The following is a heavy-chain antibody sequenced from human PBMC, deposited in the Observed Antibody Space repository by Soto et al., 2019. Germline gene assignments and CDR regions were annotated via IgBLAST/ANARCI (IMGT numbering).Heavy chain of an antibody. CDR1: GDSVSSDSYY. D-gene: IGHD6-19*01. J-gene: IGHJ5*01. Sequence: QVQLQESGPGLVKPSGTLSLTCSVSGDSVSSDSYYWTWIRQPPGKTLEWVGLILSSGGTSTNPSLGSRLSMSVDTSKNQFSMRLTSVTAADTGVYFCAKGFSSGLYVDSWGRGAQVTVSS. CDR2: ILSSGGT. V-gene: IGHV4-61*01. CDR3: AKGFSSGLYVDS.